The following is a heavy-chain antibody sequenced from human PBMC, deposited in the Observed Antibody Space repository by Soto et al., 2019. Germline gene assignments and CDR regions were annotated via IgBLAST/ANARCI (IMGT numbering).Heavy chain of an antibody. CDR3: ARSNTYYDFWSGSLKNYYYSGMDV. CDR2: ISSSSSYI. D-gene: IGHD3-3*01. V-gene: IGHV3-21*01. Sequence: GGSLRLSCAASGFTFSSYSMNWVRQAPGKGLEWVSSISSSSSYIYYADSVKGRFTISRDNAKNSLYLQMNSLRAEDTAVYYCARSNTYYDFWSGSLKNYYYSGMDVWGQGTTVTVSS. J-gene: IGHJ6*02. CDR1: GFTFSSYS.